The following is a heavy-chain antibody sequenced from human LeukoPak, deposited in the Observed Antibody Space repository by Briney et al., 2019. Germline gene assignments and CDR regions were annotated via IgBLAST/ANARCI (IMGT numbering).Heavy chain of an antibody. CDR3: TSTYYDFWSGEH. V-gene: IGHV3-49*04. CDR1: GSTFSDYA. Sequence: PGRSLRLSCTASGSTFSDYAMSWVRQAPGKGLEWVGFIRSKAYGGTTEYAASVKGRFTISRDDSKSIAYLQMNSLKTEDTAVYYCTSTYYDFWSGEHWGQGTLVTVSS. CDR2: IRSKAYGGTT. J-gene: IGHJ4*02. D-gene: IGHD3-3*01.